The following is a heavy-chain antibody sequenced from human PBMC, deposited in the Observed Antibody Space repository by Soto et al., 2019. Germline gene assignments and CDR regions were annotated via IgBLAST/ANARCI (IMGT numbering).Heavy chain of an antibody. Sequence: SETLSLTCAISGGSISSSNWWSWVRQPPGKGLEWIGEIYHSGSTNYNPSLKSRVTISVDKSKNQFSLKLSSVTAADTAVYYCASVRGYSYGDAFDIWGQGTMVT. V-gene: IGHV4-4*02. CDR1: GGSISSSNW. CDR3: ASVRGYSYGDAFDI. CDR2: IYHSGST. D-gene: IGHD5-18*01. J-gene: IGHJ3*02.